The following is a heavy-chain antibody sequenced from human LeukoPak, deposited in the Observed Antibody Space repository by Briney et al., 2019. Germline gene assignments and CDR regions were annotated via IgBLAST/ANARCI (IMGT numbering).Heavy chain of an antibody. D-gene: IGHD1-14*01. CDR3: ARGRRPVDY. CDR1: GFTFSSYA. CDR2: ISYDGSNK. V-gene: IGHV3-30*04. J-gene: IGHJ4*02. Sequence: GRSLRLSCAASGFTFSSYAMHWVRQAPGKGLEWVAVISYDGSNKYYADSVKGRFTISRDNSKNTLYLQMNSPRAEDTAVYYCARGRRPVDYWGQGTLVTVSS.